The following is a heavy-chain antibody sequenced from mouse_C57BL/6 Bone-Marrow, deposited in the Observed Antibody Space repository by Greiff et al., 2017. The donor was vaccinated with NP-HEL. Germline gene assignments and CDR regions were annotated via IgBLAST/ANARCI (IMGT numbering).Heavy chain of an antibody. Sequence: VQLQQPGAELVRPGTSVTLSCKASGYTFTSYWMHWVKQRPGQGLEWIGVIDPSDSYTIYNQKFKGKATLTVDTSSSTAYMQLSSLTSEGAAVYYCAHRGFAYWGQGTLVTVSA. CDR3: AHRGFAY. J-gene: IGHJ3*01. CDR2: IDPSDSYT. CDR1: GYTFTSYW. V-gene: IGHV1-59*01.